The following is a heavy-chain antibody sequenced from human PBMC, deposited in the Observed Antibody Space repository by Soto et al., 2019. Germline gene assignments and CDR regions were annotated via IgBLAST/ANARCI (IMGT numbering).Heavy chain of an antibody. J-gene: IGHJ4*02. V-gene: IGHV3-7*03. CDR1: AFTFSSYW. Sequence: EVRLVESGGGLVQPGGSLRLSCAASAFTFSSYWMSWVRQAPGKGLEWVANIKQDGSEKYYADSVKGRFTISRDNAKNSLYLQMNSLRAEDTAVYYCARDNTAMENWGQGTLVTVSS. CDR3: ARDNTAMEN. D-gene: IGHD5-18*01. CDR2: IKQDGSEK.